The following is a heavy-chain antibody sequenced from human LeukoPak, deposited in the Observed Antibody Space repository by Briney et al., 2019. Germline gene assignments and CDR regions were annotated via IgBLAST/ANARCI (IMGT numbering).Heavy chain of an antibody. J-gene: IGHJ5*02. CDR3: ARAGYDSSGYYFNWFDP. CDR1: GGSISSGGYS. V-gene: IGHV4-30-2*01. D-gene: IGHD3-22*01. CDR2: IYHSGST. Sequence: SETLSLTCAVSGGSISSGGYSWSWIRQPPGKGLEWIGYIYHSGSTYHNPSLKSRVTISVDRSKNQFSLKLSPVTAADTAVYYCARAGYDSSGYYFNWFDPWGQGTLVTVSS.